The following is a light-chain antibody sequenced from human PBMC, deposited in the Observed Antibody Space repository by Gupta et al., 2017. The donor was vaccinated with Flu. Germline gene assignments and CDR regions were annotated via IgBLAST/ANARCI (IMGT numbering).Light chain of an antibody. CDR2: TNS. J-gene: IGLJ3*02. CDR3: QSFDRDLSGWV. V-gene: IGLV1-40*01. Sequence: DQKHPTTAPKLLIYTNSNRPSGVPDRFSGSKSGTSASLAITGLQPEDEADYYCQSFDRDLSGWVFGGGTKLTVL.